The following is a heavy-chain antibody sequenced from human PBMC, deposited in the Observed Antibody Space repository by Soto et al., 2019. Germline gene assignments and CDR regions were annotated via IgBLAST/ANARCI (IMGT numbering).Heavy chain of an antibody. V-gene: IGHV1-46*01. Sequence: QVQLMQSGAEVKKPGASVKVSCKASGDTFTDYYIHWVRQAPGQGLEWMGTVNPSGGHTTYAQHFLGRVTMTRDTSTSPLYMELTSLTSDDTAIYYCASGGHVVVVTAALDYWGQGTLVTVSS. J-gene: IGHJ4*02. CDR2: VNPSGGHT. D-gene: IGHD2-21*02. CDR1: GDTFTDYY. CDR3: ASGGHVVVVTAALDY.